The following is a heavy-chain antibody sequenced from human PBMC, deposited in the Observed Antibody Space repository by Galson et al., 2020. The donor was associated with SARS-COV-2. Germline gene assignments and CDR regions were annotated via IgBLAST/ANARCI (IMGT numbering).Heavy chain of an antibody. J-gene: IGHJ6*02. CDR1: GFTFSSYE. V-gene: IGHV3-48*03. CDR2: ISSSGSTI. D-gene: IGHD3-10*01. CDR3: AREVTMVRGVIKTGYYYGMDV. Sequence: GGSLRLSCAASGFTFSSYEMNWVRQAPGKGLEWVSYISSSGSTIYYADSVKGRFTISRDNAKNSLYLQMNSLRAEDTAVYYCAREVTMVRGVIKTGYYYGMDVWGQGTTVTVSS.